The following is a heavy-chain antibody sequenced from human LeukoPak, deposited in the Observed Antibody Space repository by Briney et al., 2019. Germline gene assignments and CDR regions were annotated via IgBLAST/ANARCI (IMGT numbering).Heavy chain of an antibody. V-gene: IGHV4-59*01. J-gene: IGHJ4*02. CDR3: ARAVGSGVASDY. Sequence: SETLSLTCTVSGGSFRGYYWSWIRQPPGKGLEWIGYMYYSESSNYNPSLKSRVTISVDTSKSQVSLKLSSVTAADTAVYYCARAVGSGVASDYWGQGTLVTVSS. CDR2: MYYSESS. D-gene: IGHD6-19*01. CDR1: GGSFRGYY.